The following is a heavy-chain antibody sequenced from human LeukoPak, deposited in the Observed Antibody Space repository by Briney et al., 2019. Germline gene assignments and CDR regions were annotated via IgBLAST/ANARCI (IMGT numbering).Heavy chain of an antibody. J-gene: IGHJ4*01. Sequence: PGGSLRLSCAASGFTFSSYAMHWVRQASGKGLEWPGRIESKARNHATVYSVSVEGRFTISRDDSKNTAFLQMNSLKTEDTAMYYCTRHLDGISAYDYWGHGTLVTVSS. V-gene: IGHV3-73*01. CDR3: TRHLDGISAYDY. CDR1: GFTFSSYA. D-gene: IGHD3-9*01. CDR2: IESKARNHAT.